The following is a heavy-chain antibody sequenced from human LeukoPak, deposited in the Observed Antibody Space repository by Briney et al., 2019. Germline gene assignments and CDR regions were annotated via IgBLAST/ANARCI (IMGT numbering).Heavy chain of an antibody. J-gene: IGHJ6*03. Sequence: SETLSLTCAVYGGSSSGYYWSWIRQPPGKGLEWIGEINHSGSTNYNPSLKSRVTISVDTSKNQFSLKLSSVTAADTAVYYCARGFKIFPVYCYMDVWGKGTTVTVSS. V-gene: IGHV4-34*01. CDR2: INHSGST. CDR3: ARGFKIFPVYCYMDV. CDR1: GGSSSGYY. D-gene: IGHD3-3*01.